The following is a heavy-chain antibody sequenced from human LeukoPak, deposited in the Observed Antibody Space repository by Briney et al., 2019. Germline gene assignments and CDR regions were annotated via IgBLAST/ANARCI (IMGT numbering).Heavy chain of an antibody. J-gene: IGHJ3*02. V-gene: IGHV4-30-4*07. Sequence: SETLSLTYGVSGGSISSGGYSWSWIRQPPGKAPEWIGYIFRSGTTYYNPSLKSRVTISVDTSKNQFSLKLRSVTAADTAVYYCARRGAQLRWYPMVYDAFDIWGQGTMVTVSS. CDR2: IFRSGTT. CDR3: ARRGAQLRWYPMVYDAFDI. D-gene: IGHD4-23*01. CDR1: GGSISSGGYS.